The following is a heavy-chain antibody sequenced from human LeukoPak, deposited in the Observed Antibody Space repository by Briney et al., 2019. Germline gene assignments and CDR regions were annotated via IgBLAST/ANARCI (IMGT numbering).Heavy chain of an antibody. CDR1: GGSISSGGYY. Sequence: SETLSLTCTVSGGSISSGGYYWSWIRQHPGKGLEWIGYIYYSGSTYYNPSLKSRVTISVDTSKNQFSLKLSSVTAADTAVYYCARDLGYCTNGVCHTRFDYWGQGTLVAVSS. CDR2: IYYSGST. CDR3: ARDLGYCTNGVCHTRFDY. V-gene: IGHV4-31*03. J-gene: IGHJ4*02. D-gene: IGHD2-8*01.